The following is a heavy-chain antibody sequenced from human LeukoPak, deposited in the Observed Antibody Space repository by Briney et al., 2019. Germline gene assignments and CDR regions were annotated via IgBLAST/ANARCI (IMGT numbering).Heavy chain of an antibody. CDR2: IYYNGSP. CDR3: RGFGELSAFDI. V-gene: IGHV4-39*01. D-gene: IGHD3-10*01. CDR1: GGSISSSSYY. J-gene: IGHJ3*02. Sequence: PSETLSLTCTVSGGSISSSSYYWGWIRQPPGKGPEWIGSIYYNGSPYYNPSLKSRVTISVDTSKNQFSLKLSSVTAADTAVYYCRGFGELSAFDIWGQGTMVTVSS.